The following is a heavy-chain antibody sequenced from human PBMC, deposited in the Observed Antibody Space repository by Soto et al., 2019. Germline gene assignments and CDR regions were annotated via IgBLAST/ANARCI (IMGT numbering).Heavy chain of an antibody. CDR2: ITDTGSHT. CDR1: GVTFGSYA. V-gene: IGHV3-23*01. D-gene: IGHD5-12*01. Sequence: GGSLRLSCAASGVTFGSYAMNWVRLAPGKGLEWLSTITDTGSHTYYADSVRGRFTTSRDNSKSTLYLQLSSLRAEDTTVYYCAKFVWLPFSLYFDYWGQGILVTVSS. J-gene: IGHJ4*02. CDR3: AKFVWLPFSLYFDY.